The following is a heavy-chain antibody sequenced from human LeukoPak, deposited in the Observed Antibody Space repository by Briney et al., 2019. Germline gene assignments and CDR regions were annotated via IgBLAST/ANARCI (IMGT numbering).Heavy chain of an antibody. CDR1: GFLFSNYW. J-gene: IGHJ6*03. Sequence: PGGSLRLSCAASGFLFSNYWMSWVRQAPGRGLECVAIIKQDESEKYYVDSVKGRFTISRDNAKNTMYLQMSSLRAEDTAVYYCARDLTSAYWTPGGYYYYMDVWGKGTTVTVSS. V-gene: IGHV3-7*01. CDR3: ARDLTSAYWTPGGYYYYMDV. CDR2: IKQDESEK. D-gene: IGHD3-16*01.